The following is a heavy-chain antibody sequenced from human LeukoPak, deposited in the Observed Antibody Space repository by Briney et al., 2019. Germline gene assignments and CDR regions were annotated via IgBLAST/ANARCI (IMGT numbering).Heavy chain of an antibody. D-gene: IGHD2-21*01. J-gene: IGHJ4*02. CDR1: GFTFSSNW. Sequence: GGSLRLSCAASGFTFSSNWMFWVRQAPGKGLVWVSRIYSDGSSTNYADSVKGRFTISRDNAKNTLYLQMNSLRAEDTAVYYCAKPILAYCGGDCYYGYWGQGTLVTVSS. CDR2: IYSDGSST. CDR3: AKPILAYCGGDCYYGY. V-gene: IGHV3-74*01.